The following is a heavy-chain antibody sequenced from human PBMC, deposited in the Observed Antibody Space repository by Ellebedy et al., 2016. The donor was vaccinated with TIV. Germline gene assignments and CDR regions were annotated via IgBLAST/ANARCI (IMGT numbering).Heavy chain of an antibody. CDR3: TRDLTTLAAAGTGIYYYTMDV. CDR2: IRSKAYGGTT. CDR1: GFTFGDYA. J-gene: IGHJ6*02. Sequence: GESLKISXTASGFTFGDYAMSWVRQDPGKGLEWVSFIRSKAYGGTTEYAASVKGRFTISRDDSKSIAYLQMNSLKAEDTAVYYCTRDLTTLAAAGTGIYYYTMDVWGQGTTVTVSS. D-gene: IGHD6-13*01. V-gene: IGHV3-49*04.